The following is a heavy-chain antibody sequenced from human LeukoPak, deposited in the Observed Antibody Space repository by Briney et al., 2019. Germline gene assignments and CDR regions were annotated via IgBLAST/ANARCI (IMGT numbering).Heavy chain of an antibody. J-gene: IGHJ4*02. Sequence: GGSLRLSCTASGFTFSRYWMTWVRQGPGKGLEWVANIRQDGSDKYYADSVKGRFTISRDNAKNSLYLQMNSLRAEDTAVYYCARVDYGEDFDYWGQGTLVTVSS. V-gene: IGHV3-7*02. D-gene: IGHD4-17*01. CDR1: GFTFSRYW. CDR2: IRQDGSDK. CDR3: ARVDYGEDFDY.